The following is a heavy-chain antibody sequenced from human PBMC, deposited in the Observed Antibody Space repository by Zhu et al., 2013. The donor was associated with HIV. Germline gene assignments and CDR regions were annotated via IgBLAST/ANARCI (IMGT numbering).Heavy chain of an antibody. Sequence: QVQLVQSGAEVKTPGASVKVSCKTSGYTFTSCDINWLRQATGQGLEWMGWMNPNSGNTAYAQKFQGRVAITRNTSISTAYMELSSLRSEDTAVYYCARGGVDYDFWSGYYMRWFDPWGQGTLVTVSS. CDR2: MNPNSGNT. CDR1: GYTFTSCD. CDR3: ARGGVDYDFWSGYYMRWFDP. V-gene: IGHV1-8*03. D-gene: IGHD3-3*01. J-gene: IGHJ5*02.